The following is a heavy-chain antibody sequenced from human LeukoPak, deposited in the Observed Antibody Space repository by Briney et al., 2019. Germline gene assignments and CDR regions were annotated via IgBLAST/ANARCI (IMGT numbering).Heavy chain of an antibody. V-gene: IGHV4-30-2*01. CDR3: ARGRALWFGELAHYFDY. Sequence: SETLSLTCAVSGGSISSGGYSWSWIRQPPGKGLEWIGYIYHSGSTYYNPSLKSRVTISVDRSKNQFSLKLSSATAADTAVYYCARGRALWFGELAHYFDYWGQGTLVTVSS. CDR1: GGSISSGGYS. D-gene: IGHD3-10*01. CDR2: IYHSGST. J-gene: IGHJ4*02.